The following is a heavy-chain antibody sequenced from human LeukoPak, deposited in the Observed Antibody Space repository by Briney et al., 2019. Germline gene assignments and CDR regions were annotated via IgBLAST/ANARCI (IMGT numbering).Heavy chain of an antibody. J-gene: IGHJ4*02. CDR1: GFTFRNYA. CDR3: ARDPRGGTLDY. CDR2: ISGSGDET. Sequence: PGGSLRLSCAASGFTFRNYAMSWVRQAPGKGLEWVSAISGSGDETNYADSVKGRLTISRDNSKNTLFLQMNSLRAEDTAVYYCARDPRGGTLDYWGQGTLVTVSS. D-gene: IGHD3-10*01. V-gene: IGHV3-23*01.